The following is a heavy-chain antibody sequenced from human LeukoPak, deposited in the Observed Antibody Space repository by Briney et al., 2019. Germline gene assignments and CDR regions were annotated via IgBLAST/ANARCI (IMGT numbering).Heavy chain of an antibody. V-gene: IGHV3-23*01. CDR1: GFTFSSYA. D-gene: IGHD3-22*01. CDR3: AKDPASYYYDSSGAKHDY. Sequence: PGGSLRLSCAASGFTFSSYAMSWVRQAPGKGLEWVSAISGSGGSTYYADSVKGRFTISRDNSKNTLYLQMNSLRAEDTAVYYCAKDPASYYYDSSGAKHDYWGQGTLVTVSS. J-gene: IGHJ4*02. CDR2: ISGSGGST.